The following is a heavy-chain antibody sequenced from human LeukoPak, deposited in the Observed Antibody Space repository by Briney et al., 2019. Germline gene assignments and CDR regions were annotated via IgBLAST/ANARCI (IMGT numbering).Heavy chain of an antibody. CDR3: AREIVVPSAMRAFDY. J-gene: IGHJ4*02. CDR1: GYIFTTYW. CDR2: ISPGDSDT. D-gene: IGHD2-2*01. V-gene: IGHV5-51*01. Sequence: GESLKISCKGSGYIFTTYWIGWVRQMPGKGLEWMGIISPGDSDTRYSPSFQGLVTISADKSISTAYLQWSSLKASDAAMYYCAREIVVPSAMRAFDYWGQGTLVTVSS.